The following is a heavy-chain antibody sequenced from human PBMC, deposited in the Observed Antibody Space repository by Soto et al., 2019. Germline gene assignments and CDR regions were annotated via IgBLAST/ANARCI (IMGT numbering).Heavy chain of an antibody. CDR1: GDSITSIYH. CDR2: IYHTGTT. J-gene: IGHJ4*02. CDR3: AYTAPTHFAY. D-gene: IGHD3-16*01. Sequence: SETLSLTCAVSGDSITSIYHWAWIRQPPGRGLEWLASIYHTGTTYSNPSLKSRVTISVDTSKNQFSLNLRSVTAADSAVYYCAYTAPTHFAYWGQGTLVTVSS. V-gene: IGHV4-38-2*01.